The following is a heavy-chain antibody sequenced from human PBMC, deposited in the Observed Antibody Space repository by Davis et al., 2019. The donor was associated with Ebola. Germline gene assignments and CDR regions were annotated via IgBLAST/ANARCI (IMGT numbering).Heavy chain of an antibody. D-gene: IGHD3-9*01. J-gene: IGHJ3*01. CDR3: AAELTGDALDV. Sequence: GESLNISCTASGFTFSSYWLNWVRQGPGKGLAWVANIKQDGSKTNYVDSVKDRFTISRDNAKHSLFLQMNNLRADDTAVYSCAAELTGDALDVWGRGTMVTVSS. CDR2: IKQDGSKT. V-gene: IGHV3-7*03. CDR1: GFTFSSYW.